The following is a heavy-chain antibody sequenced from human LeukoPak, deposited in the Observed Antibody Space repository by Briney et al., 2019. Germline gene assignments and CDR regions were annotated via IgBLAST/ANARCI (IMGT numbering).Heavy chain of an antibody. CDR3: ARLALEHIVVVTANYFDY. V-gene: IGHV4-39*01. CDR2: IYYSGST. J-gene: IGHJ4*02. D-gene: IGHD2-21*02. Sequence: SETLSLTCTVSGGSISSSSHYWGWIRQPPGKGLEWIVSIYYSGSTYYNPSLKSRVTISVDTSKNQFSLKLSSVTAADTAVYYCARLALEHIVVVTANYFDYWGQGTLVTVSS. CDR1: GGSISSSSHY.